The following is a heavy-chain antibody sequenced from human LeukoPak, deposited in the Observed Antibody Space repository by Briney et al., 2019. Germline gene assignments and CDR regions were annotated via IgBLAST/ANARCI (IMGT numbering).Heavy chain of an antibody. V-gene: IGHV1-18*01. CDR2: ISPYRGDT. CDR1: GYTFNSYG. CDR3: ARQVLIVGGRYGMDV. Sequence: ASVKVSCKASGYTFNSYGISWVRQAPGQGREWLGWISPYRGDTEYAQKIQGRVTMTTDTSTSTAYMELRSLRSDDTAVYYCARQVLIVGGRYGMDVWGQGTTVTVSS. D-gene: IGHD3-22*01. J-gene: IGHJ6*02.